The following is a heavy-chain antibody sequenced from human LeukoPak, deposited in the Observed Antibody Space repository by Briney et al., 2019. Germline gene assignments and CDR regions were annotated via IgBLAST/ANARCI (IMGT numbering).Heavy chain of an antibody. V-gene: IGHV1-18*01. D-gene: IGHD3-10*01. CDR3: ARDRGYYGSGSYRNWFDP. CDR1: GYTFTSYG. CDR2: ISAYNGNT. Sequence: GASVKVSCKASGYTFTSYGISWVRQAPGQGLEWMGWISAYNGNTNYAQKLQGRVTMTTDTSTSTAYMELRSLRSDDTAVYYCARDRGYYGSGSYRNWFDPWGQGTLVTVSS. J-gene: IGHJ5*02.